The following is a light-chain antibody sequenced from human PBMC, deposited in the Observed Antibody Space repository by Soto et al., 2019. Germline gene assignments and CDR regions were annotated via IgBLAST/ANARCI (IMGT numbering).Light chain of an antibody. CDR1: QSVANY. V-gene: IGKV3-11*01. CDR3: QQRSNWPPLT. Sequence: EVAMAQTPVTLSVSPGERATLSCRASQSVANYLAWYQQKPGQAPRLLIYDASNRATGIPARFSGSGYGTDFTLTISSLEPEDFAVYYCQQRSNWPPLTFGGGTKVDIK. CDR2: DAS. J-gene: IGKJ4*01.